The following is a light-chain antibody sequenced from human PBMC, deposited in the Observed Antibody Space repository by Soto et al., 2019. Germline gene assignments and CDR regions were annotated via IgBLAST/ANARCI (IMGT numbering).Light chain of an antibody. CDR3: QQYNSHGT. V-gene: IGKV1-5*01. CDR1: QSISDW. Sequence: DIKMTQSPSTLSASVGDRVTITFRASQSISDWLAWYQQKPGKAPKLLIYDASSLESGVPSRFSGSGSGTEFTLTISSLQPDDFATYYCQQYNSHGTFGQGTKVDIK. J-gene: IGKJ1*01. CDR2: DAS.